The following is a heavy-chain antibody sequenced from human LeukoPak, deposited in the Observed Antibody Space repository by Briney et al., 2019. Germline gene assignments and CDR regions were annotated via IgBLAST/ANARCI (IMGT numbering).Heavy chain of an antibody. Sequence: ASVKVSCKASGYTFTSYGINWVRQAPGPGLEWMGWISTYNGNTNYAHKLQGRVTMTTDTSTSTAYMELSSLRSEDTAVYYCARAKNPLLWFGELIGDYWGQGTLVTVSS. CDR2: ISTYNGNT. D-gene: IGHD3-10*01. CDR1: GYTFTSYG. J-gene: IGHJ4*02. V-gene: IGHV1-18*01. CDR3: ARAKNPLLWFGELIGDY.